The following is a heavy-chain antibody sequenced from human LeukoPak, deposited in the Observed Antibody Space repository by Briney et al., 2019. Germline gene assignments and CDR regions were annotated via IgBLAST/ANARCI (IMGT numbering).Heavy chain of an antibody. J-gene: IGHJ4*02. Sequence: SETLSLTCTVSGGSISSYYWSWIRQPPGKGLEWIGYIYYSGSTNYKPSPKSRVTISVETSKNQFSLKLRSVTAADTAVYYCARVTGYMIEDYFDYWGQGTLVTVSS. CDR3: ARVTGYMIEDYFDY. CDR1: GGSISSYY. V-gene: IGHV4-59*01. D-gene: IGHD3-22*01. CDR2: IYYSGST.